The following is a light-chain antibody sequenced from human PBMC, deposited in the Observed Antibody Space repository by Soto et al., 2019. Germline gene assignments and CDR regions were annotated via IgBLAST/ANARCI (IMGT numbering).Light chain of an antibody. Sequence: EIVMTQSPATLSVSPGERATLSCRASQSVSNNLAWYQQKPGQATTLLIYHASTGATGIPAGFSGSGSGTELTLTISSVQSEDFAVYYCQQYNEWPLTFGGGTKVEIK. J-gene: IGKJ4*01. CDR2: HAS. V-gene: IGKV3-15*01. CDR1: QSVSNN. CDR3: QQYNEWPLT.